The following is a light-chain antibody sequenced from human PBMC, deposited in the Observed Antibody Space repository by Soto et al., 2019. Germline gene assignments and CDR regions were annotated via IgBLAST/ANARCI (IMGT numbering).Light chain of an antibody. CDR3: SSHTTIGTLQV. Sequence: QSALTQPASVTGSPGQSITISCTGTSSDFAVYNYASWYQLHPGRATKLMIYGVNIRTSGVSNRFSGSKSGNTASLTISGLQAEDEADYYCSSHTTIGTLQVFGPGTKVTVL. J-gene: IGLJ1*01. CDR2: GVN. V-gene: IGLV2-14*01. CDR1: SSDFAVYNY.